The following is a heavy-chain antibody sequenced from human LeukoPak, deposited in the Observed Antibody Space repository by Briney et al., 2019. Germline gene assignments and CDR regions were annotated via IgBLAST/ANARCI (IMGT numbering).Heavy chain of an antibody. CDR3: TTLGYHLDS. V-gene: IGHV3-48*03. CDR2: SSGSDTTI. CDR1: GLAFSAYE. Sequence: GGSLRLSCAATGLAFSAYEMNWVRQAPGKGLEWAAYSSGSDTTIYYADSVKGRFVISRDNARSSLYLQMNSLRAEDTALYYCTTLGYHLDSWGQGTLVTVSS. J-gene: IGHJ4*02. D-gene: IGHD3-22*01.